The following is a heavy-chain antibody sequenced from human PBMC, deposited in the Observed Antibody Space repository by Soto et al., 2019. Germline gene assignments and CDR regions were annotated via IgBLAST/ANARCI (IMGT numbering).Heavy chain of an antibody. CDR1: GDTLSELS. J-gene: IGHJ4*02. Sequence: ASVKVSCKVSGDTLSELSMYWVRQAPGQGLEWMGWISAYNGNTNYAQKLQGRVTMTTDTSTSTAYMELRSLRSDDTAVYYCARETDYYDSSGYFEVLSDYWGQGTLVTVSS. V-gene: IGHV1-18*01. CDR2: ISAYNGNT. CDR3: ARETDYYDSSGYFEVLSDY. D-gene: IGHD3-22*01.